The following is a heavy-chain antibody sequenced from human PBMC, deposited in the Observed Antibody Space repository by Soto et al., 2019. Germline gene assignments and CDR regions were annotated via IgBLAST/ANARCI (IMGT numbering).Heavy chain of an antibody. D-gene: IGHD2-15*01. Sequence: QVQMVQSGAEVKKPGDSVKVSCKASGYTFTDYYMHWVRQAPGQGFEWVGGINPESGNPKYVPKFQGRVTGTRDTSTSTAYMELNRPTSDDTAAYYCASEDCRNTNCLKGFDYWGQGTLVTVSS. CDR3: ASEDCRNTNCLKGFDY. V-gene: IGHV1-2*02. CDR1: GYTFTDYY. CDR2: INPESGNP. J-gene: IGHJ4*02.